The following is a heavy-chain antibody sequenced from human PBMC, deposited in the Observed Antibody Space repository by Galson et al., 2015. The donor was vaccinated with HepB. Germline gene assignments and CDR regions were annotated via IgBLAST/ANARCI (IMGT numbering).Heavy chain of an antibody. CDR1: GFTFSSYA. CDR3: AKHTEGFGELFYFDY. Sequence: SLRLSCAASGFTFSSYAMSWVRQAPGKGLEWVSAISGSGGSTYYADSVKGRFTISRDNSKNTLYLQMNSLRAEDTAVYHCAKHTEGFGELFYFDYWGQGTLVTVSS. J-gene: IGHJ4*02. D-gene: IGHD3-10*01. CDR2: ISGSGGST. V-gene: IGHV3-23*01.